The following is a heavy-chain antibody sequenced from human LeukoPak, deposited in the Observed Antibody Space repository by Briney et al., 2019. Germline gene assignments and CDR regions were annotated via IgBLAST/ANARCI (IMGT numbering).Heavy chain of an antibody. CDR1: GSTFSSYA. CDR2: IIPIFGTA. D-gene: IGHD6-6*01. J-gene: IGHJ4*02. V-gene: IGHV1-69*05. CDR3: ARGIYSSSSDFDY. Sequence: GSSVKVSCKSSGSTFSSYAISWVRQAPGQGLKWLGGIIPIFGTANYAQKFQGRVTITTDESTSTAYMGWSSLGPGDPAVYYCARGIYSSSSDFDYWGQGNLVTVSS.